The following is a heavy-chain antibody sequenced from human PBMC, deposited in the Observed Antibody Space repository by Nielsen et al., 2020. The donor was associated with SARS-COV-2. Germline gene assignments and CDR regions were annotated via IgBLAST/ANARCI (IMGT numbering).Heavy chain of an antibody. Sequence: GESLKISCAASGFTFSNAWVSWVRQAPGKGLEWVGRIKSKTDGGTTDYAAPVKGRFTISRDDSKNTLYLQMNSLKTEDTAVYYCTTAYYYDSSGYYPLSLWGQGTLVTVSS. CDR3: TTAYYYDSSGYYPLSL. CDR1: GFTFSNAW. V-gene: IGHV3-15*01. D-gene: IGHD3-22*01. CDR2: IKSKTDGGTT. J-gene: IGHJ4*02.